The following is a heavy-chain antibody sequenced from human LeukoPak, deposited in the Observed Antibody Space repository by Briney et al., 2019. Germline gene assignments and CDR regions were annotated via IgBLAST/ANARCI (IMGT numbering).Heavy chain of an antibody. D-gene: IGHD2-15*01. CDR3: ARANYCSGGSCSTFDY. Sequence: GGSLRLSCAASGFIFSSYSMNWVRQAPGKGLEWVSSINSSSSYIYYADSLKGRFTTSRDNAKNSLYLQMNSLRAEDTAVYYCARANYCSGGSCSTFDYWGQGTLVTVSS. J-gene: IGHJ4*02. CDR1: GFIFSSYS. CDR2: INSSSSYI. V-gene: IGHV3-21*01.